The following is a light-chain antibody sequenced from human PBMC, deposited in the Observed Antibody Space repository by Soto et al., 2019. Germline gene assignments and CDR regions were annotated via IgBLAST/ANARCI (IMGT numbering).Light chain of an antibody. J-gene: IGKJ4*01. V-gene: IGKV3-20*01. CDR1: QSVTSTY. CDR3: QQYGSSPLT. Sequence: EIVLTQSPGTLSLSPGERATLSCRASQSVTSTYLAWSQKKPGQAPRLLIAGASNRATGIPDRFTGSGSGTDFTLTISRLEPEDFAVYYCQQYGSSPLTFGGGTKVEIK. CDR2: GAS.